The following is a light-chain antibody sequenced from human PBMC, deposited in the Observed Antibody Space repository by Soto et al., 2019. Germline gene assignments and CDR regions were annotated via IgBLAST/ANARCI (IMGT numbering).Light chain of an antibody. J-gene: IGLJ1*01. V-gene: IGLV2-14*03. CDR1: SSDVGDYNY. CDR2: DVS. Sequence: QSALTQPASVSGSPGQSITISCTGTSSDVGDYNYVSWFQQHPGKAPKLMFYDVSNRPSGVSNRFSGSKSGNTASLTISGLQAEDEADYYCSSYASSSTLDVFGTGTKLTVL. CDR3: SSYASSSTLDV.